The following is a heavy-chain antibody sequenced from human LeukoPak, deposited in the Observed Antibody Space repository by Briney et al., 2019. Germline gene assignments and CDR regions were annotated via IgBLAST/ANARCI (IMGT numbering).Heavy chain of an antibody. J-gene: IGHJ3*02. V-gene: IGHV3-23*01. D-gene: IGHD2-2*02. Sequence: GSLRLSCAASGFTFSSYAMSWVRQAPGKGLEWVSAISGSGGSTYYADSVKGRFTISRDNSKNTLYLQMNSLRAEDTAVYYCAKDGGVVPAAILAFDIWGQGTMVTVSS. CDR3: AKDGGVVPAAILAFDI. CDR2: ISGSGGST. CDR1: GFTFSSYA.